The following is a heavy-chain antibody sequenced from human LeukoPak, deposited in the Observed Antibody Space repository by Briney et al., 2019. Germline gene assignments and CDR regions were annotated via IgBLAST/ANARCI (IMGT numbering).Heavy chain of an antibody. CDR2: ISYDGSNK. CDR1: GFTFSSYA. Sequence: GRSLRLSCAASGFTFSSYAMHWARQAPGKGLEWVAVISYDGSNKYYADSVKGRFTISRDNSKNTLYLQMHSLRAEDTAVYYCAKDNPKVGATPYFDFWGQGTLVTVSS. J-gene: IGHJ4*02. D-gene: IGHD1-26*01. CDR3: AKDNPKVGATPYFDF. V-gene: IGHV3-30-3*01.